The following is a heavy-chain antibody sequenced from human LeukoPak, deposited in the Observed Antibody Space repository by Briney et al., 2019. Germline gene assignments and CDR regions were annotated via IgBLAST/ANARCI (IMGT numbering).Heavy chain of an antibody. CDR2: ISYDGSNK. J-gene: IGHJ4*02. D-gene: IGHD5-12*01. Sequence: SGGSLRLSCAASGFTFSSCGMHWVRQAPGKGLEWVAVISYDGSNKYYADSVKGRFTISRDNSKNTLYLQMNSLRAEDTAVYYCAKDRVDIVGTLTSDYWGQGTLVTVSS. CDR3: AKDRVDIVGTLTSDY. CDR1: GFTFSSCG. V-gene: IGHV3-30*18.